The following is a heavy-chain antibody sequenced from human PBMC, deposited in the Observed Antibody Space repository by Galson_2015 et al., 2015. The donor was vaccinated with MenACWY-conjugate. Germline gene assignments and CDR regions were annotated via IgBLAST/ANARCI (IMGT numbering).Heavy chain of an antibody. CDR2: ISGSGNTI. CDR3: AGSTTNYYYGLDV. J-gene: IGHJ6*02. CDR1: SLTFTSYS. Sequence: SLRLSCAASSLTFTSYSMTWVRLPPGKGLEWISYISGSGNTIHYADSVRGRFTVSRDNVKTSLYLTMSSLTADDTAVYLCAGSTTNYYYGLDVWGPGTTVTVSS. D-gene: IGHD2/OR15-2a*01. V-gene: IGHV3-48*04.